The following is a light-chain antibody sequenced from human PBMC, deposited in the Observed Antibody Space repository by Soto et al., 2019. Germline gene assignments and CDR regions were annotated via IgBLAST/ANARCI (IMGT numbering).Light chain of an antibody. V-gene: IGKV3-11*01. CDR1: QIVGSN. J-gene: IGKJ5*01. Sequence: EIVMTQSPATLSVSPGERATLSCRASQIVGSNLAWYQQKRGQAPRLLIYDASNRATGIPARFSGTGSGTDFTLSINNLEPEDFAVYYCQVRTNWSIAFGRGTRLEIK. CDR2: DAS. CDR3: QVRTNWSIA.